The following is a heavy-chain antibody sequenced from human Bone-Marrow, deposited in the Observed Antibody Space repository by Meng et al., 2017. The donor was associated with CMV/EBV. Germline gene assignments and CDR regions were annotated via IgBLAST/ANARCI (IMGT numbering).Heavy chain of an antibody. Sequence: QVQLVQSGAEMKKPGASVKVSCKTSGYTFTSYYIHWVRQAPGQWLEWMGSMNPKTGDSNYAQNLQGRVSMTRDTSINTAYLELSRLTSDDTAKYYCASKYCDKTNCYLAELDYRGQGTLVTVSA. CDR2: MNPKTGDS. CDR3: ASKYCDKTNCYLAELDY. V-gene: IGHV1-2*02. D-gene: IGHD2-21*01. CDR1: GYTFTSYY. J-gene: IGHJ4*02.